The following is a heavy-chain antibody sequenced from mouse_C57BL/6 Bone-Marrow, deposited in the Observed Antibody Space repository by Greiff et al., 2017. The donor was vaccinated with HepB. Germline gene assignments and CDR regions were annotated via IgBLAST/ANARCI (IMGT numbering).Heavy chain of an antibody. CDR3: ARDADYGSRFAY. J-gene: IGHJ3*01. Sequence: DVKLVESGGGLVQSGRSLRLSCATSGFTFSDFYMEWVRQAPGKGLEWIAASRNKANDYTTEYSASVKGRFIVSRDTSQSILYLQMNALRAEDTAIYYCARDADYGSRFAYWGQGTLVTVSA. V-gene: IGHV7-1*01. CDR1: GFTFSDFY. CDR2: SRNKANDYTT. D-gene: IGHD1-1*01.